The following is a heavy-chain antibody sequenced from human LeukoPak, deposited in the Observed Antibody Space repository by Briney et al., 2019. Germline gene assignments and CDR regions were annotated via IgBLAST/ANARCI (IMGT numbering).Heavy chain of an antibody. CDR2: IIPIFGTA. J-gene: IGHJ6*03. CDR1: GGTFSSYA. CDR3: AGWTRTRRDSYYYMDV. V-gene: IGHV1-69*06. Sequence: SVKVSCKASGGTFSSYAISWARQAPGQGLEWMGGIIPIFGTANYAQKFQGRVTITADKSTSTAYMELSSLRSEDTAVYYCAGWTRTRRDSYYYMDVWGKGTTVTVSS. D-gene: IGHD3/OR15-3a*01.